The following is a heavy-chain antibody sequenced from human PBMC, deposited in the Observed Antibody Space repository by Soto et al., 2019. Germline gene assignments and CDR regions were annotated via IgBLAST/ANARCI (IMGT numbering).Heavy chain of an antibody. CDR1: GESFSGYY. CDR2: INHSGST. V-gene: IGHV4-34*01. D-gene: IGHD2-2*01. CDR3: ARSSSTSRHAGWFDP. Sequence: SETLSLTCAVYGESFSGYYWSWIRQPPGKGLEWIGEINHSGSTNYNPSLKSRVTISVDTSKNQFSLKLSSVTAADTAVYYCARSSSTSRHAGWFDPWGQGTLVTVSS. J-gene: IGHJ5*02.